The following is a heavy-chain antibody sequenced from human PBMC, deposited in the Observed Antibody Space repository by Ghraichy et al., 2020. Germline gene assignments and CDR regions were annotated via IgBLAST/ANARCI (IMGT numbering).Heavy chain of an antibody. D-gene: IGHD5-18*01. CDR2: ITHSGST. V-gene: IGHV4-34*01. Sequence: SETLSLTCAVYGGSFSGYYWSWIRQPPGKGLAWIREITHSGSTNYNPSLKSRVTISVDTSKNQFSLKLSSVTAADTAVYYCASSGYRMGYYYGMDVWGQGTTVTVSS. J-gene: IGHJ6*02. CDR3: ASSGYRMGYYYGMDV. CDR1: GGSFSGYY.